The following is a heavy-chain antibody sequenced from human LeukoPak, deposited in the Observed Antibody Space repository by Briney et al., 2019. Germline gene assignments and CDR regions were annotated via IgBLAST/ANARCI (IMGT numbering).Heavy chain of an antibody. V-gene: IGHV4-4*02. CDR2: VNLQGST. D-gene: IGHD3-10*01. Sequence: SGTLSLTCDVSGGSITQTNYWTWVRQPPGKGLEWIGEVNLQGSTNYNPSLMRRVAISVDTSANHVSLQLTSVTAADTAVYYCARGEQYGSGTVQFDYWGQGTLVTVSS. CDR3: ARGEQYGSGTVQFDY. CDR1: GGSITQTNY. J-gene: IGHJ4*02.